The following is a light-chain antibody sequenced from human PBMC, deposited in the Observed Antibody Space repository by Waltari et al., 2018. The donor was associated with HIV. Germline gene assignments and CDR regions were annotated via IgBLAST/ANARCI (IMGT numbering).Light chain of an antibody. V-gene: IGKV1-5*03. CDR3: QQYNSQRYT. CDR2: KAS. J-gene: IGKJ2*01. CDR1: QSISNW. Sequence: DIPMTQSPSTLSASVGDRVTITCRASQSISNWLAWYQQKPGKAPKLLIYKASNLASGVPSRFSGSGSGTEFTLTISSLQPVDFATFYCQQYNSQRYTFGQGTNLEI.